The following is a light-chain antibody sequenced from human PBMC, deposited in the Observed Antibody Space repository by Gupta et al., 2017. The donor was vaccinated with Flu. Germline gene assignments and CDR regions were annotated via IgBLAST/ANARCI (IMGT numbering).Light chain of an antibody. Sequence: SSALTQALSVSVAPGQTARITCGGNNIAIKSVHWYQQKSGQAPFLVLYDDSDRPSGTPERFFASNSGNTATMTISRVDDGEEADYYCQVWDDESANHVVFGGGTKLTVL. CDR2: DDS. V-gene: IGLV3-21*02. CDR3: QVWDDESANHVV. CDR1: NIAIKS. J-gene: IGLJ2*01.